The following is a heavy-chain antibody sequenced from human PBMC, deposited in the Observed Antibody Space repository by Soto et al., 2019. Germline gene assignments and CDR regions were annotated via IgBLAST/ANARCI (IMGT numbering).Heavy chain of an antibody. D-gene: IGHD2-8*01. CDR3: AKNGQPPYYYYGLDV. CDR1: GYTFTSYG. V-gene: IGHV1-18*01. Sequence: ASVKVSCKASGYTFTSYGISWVRQAPGRGLEWMGWISGYNGDTNYAQKFQDRVSMTIDTSTGTAYMELRSLTSDDTAIYYCAKNGQPPYYYYGLDVWGQGTKVTVSS. CDR2: ISGYNGDT. J-gene: IGHJ6*02.